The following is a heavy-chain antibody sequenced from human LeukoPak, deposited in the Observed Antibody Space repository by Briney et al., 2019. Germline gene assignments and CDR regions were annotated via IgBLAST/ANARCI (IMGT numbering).Heavy chain of an antibody. D-gene: IGHD5-18*01. CDR1: GFTFSSYA. J-gene: IGHJ3*02. CDR2: MKEDGSEE. CDR3: ARRGYSFGFDI. Sequence: GGSLRLSCAASGFTFSSYAMSWVRQAPGKGLEWVASMKEDGSEEYYVASVKGRITISRDNARSSLYLQMNSLRAEDTALYYCARRGYSFGFDIWGQGTMVTVSS. V-gene: IGHV3-7*01.